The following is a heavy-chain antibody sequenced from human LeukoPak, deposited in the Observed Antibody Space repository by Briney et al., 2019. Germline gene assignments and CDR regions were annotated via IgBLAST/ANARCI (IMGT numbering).Heavy chain of an antibody. Sequence: SSETLSLTCTVSGGSINNGDNYWRWIRQPPGKGLEWLGFVYYRGTAYYNSSLRSRLTISIDTSQNQFSLRLTSVTAADTAVYYCARIQGNGAYGWDYFDYWGRGTLVAVSS. V-gene: IGHV4-30-4*08. CDR1: GGSINNGDNY. D-gene: IGHD3-10*01. J-gene: IGHJ4*02. CDR2: VYYRGTA. CDR3: ARIQGNGAYGWDYFDY.